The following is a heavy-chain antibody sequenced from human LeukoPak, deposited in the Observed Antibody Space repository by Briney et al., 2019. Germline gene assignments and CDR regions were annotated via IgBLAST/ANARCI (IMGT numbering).Heavy chain of an antibody. Sequence: GGSLRLSCAASGFTFSDYAMTWVRQAPGKGLEWVSSLTSSGNTYYADSVRGRLTISRDNSKNTLYLQMNSLRAEDTAVYYCAKDWKGSNCDADCLVYWGQGTVVTVSS. CDR1: GFTFSDYA. V-gene: IGHV3-23*01. CDR3: AKDWKGSNCDADCLVY. CDR2: LTSSGNT. D-gene: IGHD1-1*01. J-gene: IGHJ4*02.